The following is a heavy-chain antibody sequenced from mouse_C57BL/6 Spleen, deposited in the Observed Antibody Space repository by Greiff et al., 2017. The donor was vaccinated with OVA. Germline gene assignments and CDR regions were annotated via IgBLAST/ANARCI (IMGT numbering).Heavy chain of an antibody. V-gene: IGHV1-74*01. CDR2: IHPSDSDT. D-gene: IGHD2-4*01. CDR1: GYTFTSYW. J-gene: IGHJ4*01. Sequence: QVQLQQSGAELVKPGASVKVSCKASGYTFTSYWMHWVKQRPGQGLEWIGSIHPSDSDTNYNQKFKGKATLTVDKSSSTAYMQLSSLTSEDSAVYYGAIPYDYEVAMDYWGQGTSVTVSS. CDR3: AIPYDYEVAMDY.